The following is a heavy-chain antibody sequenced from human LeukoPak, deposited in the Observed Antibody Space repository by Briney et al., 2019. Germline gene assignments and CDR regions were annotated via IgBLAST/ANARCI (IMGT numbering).Heavy chain of an antibody. CDR3: ARQKRMVRDAFDI. Sequence: SETLSLTCTVSGGSISSYYWSWIRQPPGKGLEWIGYIYYSGSTNYNPSLKSRVTISLDTSKNQFSLKLSSVTAADTAVYYCARQKRMVRDAFDIWGQGTMVTVSS. CDR2: IYYSGST. J-gene: IGHJ3*02. D-gene: IGHD3-10*01. CDR1: GGSISSYY. V-gene: IGHV4-59*08.